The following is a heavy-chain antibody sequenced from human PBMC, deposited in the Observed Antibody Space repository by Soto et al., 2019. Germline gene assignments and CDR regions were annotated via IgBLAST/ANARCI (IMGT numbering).Heavy chain of an antibody. CDR1: GFSFNVYY. D-gene: IGHD6-19*01. CDR2: ISILGDST. V-gene: IGHV3-11*01. CDR3: ARDRAGTRTFPHNTFNM. J-gene: IGHJ3*02. Sequence: QEQLAESGGGLVKPGGSLRLSCAASGFSFNVYYMTWIRQAPGSGLEWVASISILGDSTYYADSVKDRFTISRDNARNSLHLQMDTLRAEDTAVYYCARDRAGTRTFPHNTFNMWGQGTTVTVAS.